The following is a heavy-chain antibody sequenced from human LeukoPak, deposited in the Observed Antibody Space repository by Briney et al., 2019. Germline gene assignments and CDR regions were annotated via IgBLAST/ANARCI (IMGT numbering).Heavy chain of an antibody. V-gene: IGHV4-59*01. CDR3: ARLSNSAYYYYGMDV. D-gene: IGHD1-7*01. Sequence: SETLSLTCTVSGGSISSYYWSWIRQPPGKGLEWIGYIYYSGSTNYNPSLKSRVTISVDTSKNQFSLKLSSVTAADTAVYYCARLSNSAYYYYGMDVWGQGTTVTVSS. J-gene: IGHJ6*02. CDR1: GGSISSYY. CDR2: IYYSGST.